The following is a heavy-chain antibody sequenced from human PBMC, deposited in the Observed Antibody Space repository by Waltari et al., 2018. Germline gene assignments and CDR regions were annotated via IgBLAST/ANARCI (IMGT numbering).Heavy chain of an antibody. V-gene: IGHV3-7*01. CDR3: SVSLNY. CDR2: KKQDGSES. CDR1: GFLLRSYW. J-gene: IGHJ4*02. Sequence: EVQLLESGGGFVQRGGSLRLSCAASGFLLRSYWMDWARQVPGKGLEWVANKKQDGSESHYVDSVKGRFTISRDNAQNLLYLQMNSLRAGDTAVYYCSVSLNYWGQGTLVTVSS.